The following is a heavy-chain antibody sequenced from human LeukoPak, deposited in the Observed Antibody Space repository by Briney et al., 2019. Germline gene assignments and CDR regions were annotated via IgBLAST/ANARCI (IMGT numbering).Heavy chain of an antibody. CDR3: AKTKGYYFDY. Sequence: GGSLRLSCAASGFIFSNHGMHWVRQAPGKGLEWVSTISSSGGSTYYADSVKGRFTISRDNSKNTLYLQMNSLRAEDTAVYYCAKTKGYYFDYWGQGTLVTVSS. CDR2: ISSSGGST. V-gene: IGHV3-23*01. J-gene: IGHJ4*02. CDR1: GFIFSNHG.